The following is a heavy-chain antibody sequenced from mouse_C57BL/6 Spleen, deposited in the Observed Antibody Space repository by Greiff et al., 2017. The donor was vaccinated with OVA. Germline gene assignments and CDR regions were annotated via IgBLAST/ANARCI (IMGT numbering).Heavy chain of an antibody. CDR2: IDPNSGGT. D-gene: IGHD1-1*01. V-gene: IGHV1-72*01. CDR1: GYTFTSYW. J-gene: IGHJ4*01. CDR3: ARRVITTVVGDYAMDY. Sequence: QVQLQQPGAELVKPGASVKLSCKASGYTFTSYWMHWVKQRPGRGLEWIGRIDPNSGGTKYNEKFKSKATLTVDKPSSTAYMQLSSLTSEDSAVYYCARRVITTVVGDYAMDYWGQGTSVTVSS.